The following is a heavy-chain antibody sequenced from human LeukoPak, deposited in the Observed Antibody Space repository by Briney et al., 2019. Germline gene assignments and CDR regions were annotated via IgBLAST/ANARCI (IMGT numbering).Heavy chain of an antibody. CDR3: ARRAGAYSHPYDY. CDR1: GFTFGSYV. J-gene: IGHJ4*02. D-gene: IGHD2-15*01. V-gene: IGHV3-30*02. Sequence: GGSLRLSCAASGFTFGSYVMHWVRQAPGKGLEWVAFIRYDGSYKYYADSVKGRFTISRDNSKNTLYLQMNSLRAEDTAVYYCARRAGAYSHPYDYWGQGTLVTVSS. CDR2: IRYDGSYK.